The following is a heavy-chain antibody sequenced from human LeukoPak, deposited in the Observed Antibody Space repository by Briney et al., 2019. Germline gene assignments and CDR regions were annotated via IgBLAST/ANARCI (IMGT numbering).Heavy chain of an antibody. Sequence: SETLSLTCTVSGDSISSYYWSWIRQPAGKGLEGIGRIYSTGSTNYNPSLKSRVTMSVDTSKNQFSLRLRSVTAADTAVYYCARQIASAGTAGFDFWGQGALVTVSS. CDR2: IYSTGST. CDR3: ARQIASAGTAGFDF. D-gene: IGHD6-13*01. V-gene: IGHV4-4*07. J-gene: IGHJ4*02. CDR1: GDSISSYY.